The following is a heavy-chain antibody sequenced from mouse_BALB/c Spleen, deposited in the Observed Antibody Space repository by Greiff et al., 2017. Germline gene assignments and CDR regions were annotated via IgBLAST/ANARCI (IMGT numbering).Heavy chain of an antibody. CDR1: GFSLTSYG. J-gene: IGHJ4*01. V-gene: IGHV2-9*02. CDR2: IWAGGST. CDR3: AREDGYPYAMDY. Sequence: VNVVESGPGLVAPSQSLSITCTVSGFSLTSYGVHWVRQPPGKGLEWLGVIWAGGSTNYNSALMSRLSISKDNSKSQVFLKMNSLQTDDTAMYYCAREDGYPYAMDYWGQGTSVTVSS. D-gene: IGHD2-3*01.